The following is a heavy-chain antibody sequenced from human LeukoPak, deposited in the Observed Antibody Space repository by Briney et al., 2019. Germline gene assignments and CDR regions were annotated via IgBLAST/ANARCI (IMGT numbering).Heavy chain of an antibody. D-gene: IGHD3-22*01. CDR1: GYTFTSYG. Sequence: ASVKVSCKASGYTFTSYGISWVRQAPGQGLEWMGWISAYNGNTNYEQELQGRVTMTTDTSTSTAYMELRSLRSDDTAVYYCARGEYYDSSGIQGDAFDIWGQGTMVTVSS. V-gene: IGHV1-18*01. CDR2: ISAYNGNT. J-gene: IGHJ3*02. CDR3: ARGEYYDSSGIQGDAFDI.